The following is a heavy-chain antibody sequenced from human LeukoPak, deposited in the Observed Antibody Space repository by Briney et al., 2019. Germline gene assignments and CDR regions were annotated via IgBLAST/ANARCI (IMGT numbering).Heavy chain of an antibody. CDR2: ISWNSGSI. Sequence: GGSLRLSCAASGFTFSSYEMNWVRQAPGKGLEWVSGISWNSGSIGYADSVKGRFTISRDNAKNSLYLQMNSLRAEDMALYYCAKAARNYYGSGSPPYFDYWGQGTLVTVSS. V-gene: IGHV3-9*03. J-gene: IGHJ4*02. CDR3: AKAARNYYGSGSPPYFDY. D-gene: IGHD3-10*01. CDR1: GFTFSSYE.